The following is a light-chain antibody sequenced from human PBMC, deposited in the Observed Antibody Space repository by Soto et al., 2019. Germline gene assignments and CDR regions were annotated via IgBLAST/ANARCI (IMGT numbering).Light chain of an antibody. V-gene: IGKV3-20*01. Sequence: EIVLTQSPGTLSLSPGERATLSCRASQSVSNRYLAWYQQKPGQAPRLLIYGASSRATGIPDRFSGSGSGTDFTLPISRLEPEDFAVYYCQQYGSAWTFGKGTKVEIK. CDR1: QSVSNRY. CDR3: QQYGSAWT. CDR2: GAS. J-gene: IGKJ1*01.